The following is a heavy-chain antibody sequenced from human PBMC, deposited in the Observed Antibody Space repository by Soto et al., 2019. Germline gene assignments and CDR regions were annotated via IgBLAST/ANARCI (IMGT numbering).Heavy chain of an antibody. Sequence: GESLKISCAASGFTFSSYAMSWVRQAPGKGLEWVSAISGSGGSTYYADSVKGRFTISRDNAKNSLYLQMNSLRAGDTALYYCAKDKSILTGYRPSYGMDVWGQGTTVTVS. CDR3: AKDKSILTGYRPSYGMDV. D-gene: IGHD3-9*01. J-gene: IGHJ6*02. CDR1: GFTFSSYA. V-gene: IGHV3-23*01. CDR2: ISGSGGST.